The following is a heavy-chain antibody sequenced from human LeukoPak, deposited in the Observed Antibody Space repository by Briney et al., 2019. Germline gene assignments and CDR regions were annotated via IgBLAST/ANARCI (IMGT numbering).Heavy chain of an antibody. V-gene: IGHV1-69*13. J-gene: IGHJ6*03. Sequence: ASVKVSCKASGYTFTGYYMHWVRQAPGQGLEWMGGIIPIFGTANYAQKFQGRVTITADESTSTAYMELSSLRSEDTAVYYCAYCSSTSCPSYYYYYMDVWGKGTTVTISS. D-gene: IGHD2-2*01. CDR3: AYCSSTSCPSYYYYYMDV. CDR1: GYTFTGYY. CDR2: IIPIFGTA.